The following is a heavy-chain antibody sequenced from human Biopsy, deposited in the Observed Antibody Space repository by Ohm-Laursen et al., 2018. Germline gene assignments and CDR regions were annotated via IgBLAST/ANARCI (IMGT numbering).Heavy chain of an antibody. CDR3: ARDPLNGHKHFDY. V-gene: IGHV1-2*02. D-gene: IGHD2-8*01. Sequence: EASVTASCKASSYTFTDYNIHWMRQAPGHGLEWLGYINCKTGATNYAQKFQGTATMTRDTSISTAYLALGSLRSADTAIYYCARDPLNGHKHFDYWGQGSLVTVSS. CDR1: SYTFTDYN. CDR2: INCKTGAT. J-gene: IGHJ4*02.